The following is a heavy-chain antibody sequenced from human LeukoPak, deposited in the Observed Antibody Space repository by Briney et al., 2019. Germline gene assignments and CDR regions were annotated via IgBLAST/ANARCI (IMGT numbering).Heavy chain of an antibody. CDR2: INPNSGGT. J-gene: IGHJ4*02. V-gene: IGHV1-2*02. CDR3: ARDRTTVTTSTLDY. Sequence: GASVKVSCKASGHTFTGYYMHWVRQAPGQGLEWMGWINPNSGGTNYAQKFQGRVTMTRDTSISTAYMELSRLRSDDTAVYYCARDRTTVTTSTLDYWGQGTLVTVSS. CDR1: GHTFTGYY. D-gene: IGHD4-17*01.